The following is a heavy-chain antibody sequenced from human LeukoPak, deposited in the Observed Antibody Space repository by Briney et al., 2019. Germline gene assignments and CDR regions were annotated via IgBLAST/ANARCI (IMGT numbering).Heavy chain of an antibody. V-gene: IGHV3-23*01. Sequence: PGGSLRLSCAASGFTFSNYAMNWVRQAPGKGLEWVSAISGSGDSTYYADSVKGRFTISRDNSKNTLYLQVNSLRAEDTAVYYCAKDRIAAVGTPYYYYGMDVWGQGTTVTVSS. D-gene: IGHD6-13*01. J-gene: IGHJ6*02. CDR2: ISGSGDST. CDR3: AKDRIAAVGTPYYYYGMDV. CDR1: GFTFSNYA.